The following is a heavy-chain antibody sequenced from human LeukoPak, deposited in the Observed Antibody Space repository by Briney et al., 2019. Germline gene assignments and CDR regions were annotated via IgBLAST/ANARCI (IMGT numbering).Heavy chain of an antibody. J-gene: IGHJ4*02. V-gene: IGHV3-9*01. CDR3: AKDMLQGGGPAAGPTVDY. D-gene: IGHD6-13*01. Sequence: PGGSLRLSCAASGFTFDDYAMHWVRQAPGKGLEWVSGISWNSGSIGYTDSVKGRFTISRDNAKNSLYLQMNSLRAEDTALYYCAKDMLQGGGPAAGPTVDYWGQGTLVTVSS. CDR1: GFTFDDYA. CDR2: ISWNSGSI.